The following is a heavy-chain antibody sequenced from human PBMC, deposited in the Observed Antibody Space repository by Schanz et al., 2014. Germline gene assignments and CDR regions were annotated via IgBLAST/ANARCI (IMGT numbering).Heavy chain of an antibody. CDR3: ASPYRYCGGDCYIN. CDR2: IKQDGSEK. J-gene: IGHJ4*02. Sequence: EVQLVESGGGLVQPGGSRGLSCLASGLTFINIWLTGVRQAPGKGLEWVANIKQDGSEKYYVDSVKGRFTISRDNAKNSLYLQMNSLRAEDTAVYYCASPYRYCGGDCYINWGQGTLVTVSS. V-gene: IGHV3-7*01. CDR1: GLTFINIW. D-gene: IGHD2-21*01.